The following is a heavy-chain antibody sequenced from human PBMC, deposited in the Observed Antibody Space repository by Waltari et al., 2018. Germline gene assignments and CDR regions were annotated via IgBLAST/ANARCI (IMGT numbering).Heavy chain of an antibody. D-gene: IGHD2-15*01. J-gene: IGHJ4*02. CDR3: ARNPSGGNPDY. CDR2: IKSDGSAT. V-gene: IGHV3-74*01. CDR1: GFPFRSYV. Sequence: EVQLVESGGGLVQPGGSLRLSCAASGFPFRSYVMHWVRQAPGTGLVWVSRIKSDGSATSYADSVKGRFTISRDNAKNTLYLQMNSLRAEDTAVYYCARNPSGGNPDYWGQGTLVTVSS.